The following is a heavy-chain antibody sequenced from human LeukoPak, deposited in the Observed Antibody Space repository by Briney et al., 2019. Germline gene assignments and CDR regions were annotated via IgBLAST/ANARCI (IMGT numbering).Heavy chain of an antibody. Sequence: PSETLSLTCTVSGGSISSGSYYWSWIRQPAGKGLEWIGRIYTSGSTNYNPSLKSRVTISVDTSKNQFSLKLSSVTAADTAVYYCARDREWELLGGQFAYWGQGTLVTVSS. CDR2: IYTSGST. J-gene: IGHJ4*02. CDR3: ARDREWELLGGQFAY. V-gene: IGHV4-61*02. CDR1: GGSISSGSYY. D-gene: IGHD1-26*01.